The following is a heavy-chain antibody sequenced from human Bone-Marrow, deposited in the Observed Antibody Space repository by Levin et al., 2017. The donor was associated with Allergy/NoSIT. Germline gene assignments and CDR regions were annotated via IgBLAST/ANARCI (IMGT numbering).Heavy chain of an antibody. V-gene: IGHV4-39*01. CDR3: ASFIAVAGRTSHFDY. J-gene: IGHJ4*02. Sequence: SETLSLTCTVSGGSISSSSYYWGWIRQPPGKGLEWIGSIYYSGSTYYNPSLKSRVTISVDTSKNQFSLKLSSVTAADTAVYYCASFIAVAGRTSHFDYWGQGTLVTVSS. CDR1: GGSISSSSYY. CDR2: IYYSGST. D-gene: IGHD6-19*01.